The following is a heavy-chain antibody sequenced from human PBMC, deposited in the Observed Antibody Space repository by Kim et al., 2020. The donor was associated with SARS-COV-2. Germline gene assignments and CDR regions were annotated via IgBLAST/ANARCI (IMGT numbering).Heavy chain of an antibody. V-gene: IGHV5-10-1*01. CDR3: ARVGPGPFDY. J-gene: IGHJ4*02. CDR2: YT. Sequence: YTFYTPSFQGNVTISADKSISTAYLQWSSLKASDTAIYYCARVGPGPFDYWGQGTLVTVSS.